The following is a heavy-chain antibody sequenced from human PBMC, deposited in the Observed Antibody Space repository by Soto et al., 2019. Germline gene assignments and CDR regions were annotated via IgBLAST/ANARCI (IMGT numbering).Heavy chain of an antibody. Sequence: QVQLQESGPGLVKPSQTLSLTCTVSGGSISSGCYYWSWIRQHPGKGLEWIGYIYSSGSTYYNPSLKSRVTISVDTSKTQFSLELSSVTAADTAVYYCARVPRSYIFDYWGQGTLVTVSS. CDR2: IYSSGST. J-gene: IGHJ4*02. D-gene: IGHD2-2*02. V-gene: IGHV4-31*03. CDR3: ARVPRSYIFDY. CDR1: GGSISSGCYY.